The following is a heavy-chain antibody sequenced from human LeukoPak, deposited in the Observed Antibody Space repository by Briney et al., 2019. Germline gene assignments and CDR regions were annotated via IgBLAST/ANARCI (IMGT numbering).Heavy chain of an antibody. V-gene: IGHV3-21*01. CDR2: ISSSSSYI. CDR1: GFTFSSDS. Sequence: PGGSLRLSCAASGFTFSSDSMNWVRQAPGKGLEWVSSISSSSSYIYYADSVKGRFTISRDNAKNSLYLQMNSLRAEDTAGYYCARGPIVGATLDYWGQGTLVTVSS. D-gene: IGHD1-26*01. J-gene: IGHJ4*02. CDR3: ARGPIVGATLDY.